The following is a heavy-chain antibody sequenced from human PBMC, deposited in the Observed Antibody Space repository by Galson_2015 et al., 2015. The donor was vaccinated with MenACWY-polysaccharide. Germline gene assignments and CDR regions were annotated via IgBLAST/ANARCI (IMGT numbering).Heavy chain of an antibody. Sequence: SVKVSCKASGYTFTSYDINWVRQATGQGLEWMGWMNPNSGNAGYAQKFQGRVTMTRNTSISTAYMELSSLTSEDTAVYYCASTKAGTHCFDYWGQGTLVTVSS. J-gene: IGHJ4*02. CDR1: GYTFTSYD. CDR2: MNPNSGNA. V-gene: IGHV1-8*01. D-gene: IGHD6-19*01. CDR3: ASTKAGTHCFDY.